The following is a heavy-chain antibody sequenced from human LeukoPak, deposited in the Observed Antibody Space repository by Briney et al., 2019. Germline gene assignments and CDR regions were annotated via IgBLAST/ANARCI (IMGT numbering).Heavy chain of an antibody. CDR2: IYYSGST. CDR1: GGSISSGDYY. D-gene: IGHD3-22*01. CDR3: ATLRYYYDSSGYYPIGAFDI. V-gene: IGHV4-30-4*01. Sequence: SETLSLTYTVSGGSISSGDYYWSWIRQPPGKGLEWIGYIYYSGSTYYNPSLKSRVTISVDTSKNQFSLKLSSVTAADTAVYYCATLRYYYDSSGYYPIGAFDIWGQGTMGTVSS. J-gene: IGHJ3*02.